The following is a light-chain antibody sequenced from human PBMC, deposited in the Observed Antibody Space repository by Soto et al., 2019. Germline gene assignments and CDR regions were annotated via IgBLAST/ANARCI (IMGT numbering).Light chain of an antibody. V-gene: IGKV1-5*03. J-gene: IGKJ1*01. Sequence: DIQMTQFPSTLSAFVGDRVTITCRASQSISPWLAWYRQKPGKAPKLLIYKTSSLNSGLPLRFSGSGSGPEFTLPISSLQPDYVTTSYCQQYNTSPWTFGQGTKVEIK. CDR3: QQYNTSPWT. CDR2: KTS. CDR1: QSISPW.